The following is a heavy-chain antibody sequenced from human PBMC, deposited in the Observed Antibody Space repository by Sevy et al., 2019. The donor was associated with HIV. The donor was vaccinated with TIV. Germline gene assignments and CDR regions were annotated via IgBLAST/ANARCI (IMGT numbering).Heavy chain of an antibody. J-gene: IGHJ6*02. CDR1: GFSFSTYG. V-gene: IGHV3-33*01. Sequence: GGSLRLSCAASGFSFSTYGLHWVRQAPGKGLEWVAVIRYDGSSKYYGDSVKGRFTISRDNSKNTLYLQMNSLRAEDTAVYYCARDYSSGRYSDSYGLEVWGQGTTVTVSS. CDR3: ARDYSSGRYSDSYGLEV. D-gene: IGHD3-22*01. CDR2: IRYDGSSK.